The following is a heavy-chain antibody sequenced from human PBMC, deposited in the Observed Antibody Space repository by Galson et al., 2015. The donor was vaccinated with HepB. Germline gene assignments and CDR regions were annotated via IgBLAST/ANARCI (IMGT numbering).Heavy chain of an antibody. V-gene: IGHV3-49*03. Sequence: SLRLSCAASGFTFGDYAMSWFRQAPGKGLEWVGFIKSKTDGGTTDYAAPVKGRFTISRDDSKNTLYLQMNSLKTEDTAVYYCTTDIVVVVAAFYGMDVWGQGTTVTVSS. J-gene: IGHJ6*02. D-gene: IGHD2-15*01. CDR2: IKSKTDGGTT. CDR1: GFTFGDYA. CDR3: TTDIVVVVAAFYGMDV.